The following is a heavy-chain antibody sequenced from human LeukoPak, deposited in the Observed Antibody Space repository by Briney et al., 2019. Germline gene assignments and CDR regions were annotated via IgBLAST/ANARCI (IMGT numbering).Heavy chain of an antibody. V-gene: IGHV4-59*01. Sequence: PSETLSLTCTVSGGSISGYYWSWIRQPPGKGLEWIGYIYYSGSTNYNPPLKSRVTISVDTSKNQFSLKLSSVTAADTAVYYCARGGDSSGYYYPVFDYRGQGTLVTVSS. J-gene: IGHJ4*02. CDR2: IYYSGST. CDR1: GGSISGYY. D-gene: IGHD3-22*01. CDR3: ARGGDSSGYYYPVFDY.